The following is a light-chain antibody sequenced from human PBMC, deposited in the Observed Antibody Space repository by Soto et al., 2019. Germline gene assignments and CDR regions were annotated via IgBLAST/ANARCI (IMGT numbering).Light chain of an antibody. CDR1: QSISSW. V-gene: IGKV1-5*03. CDR3: QQYNSGGFT. Sequence: DIQMTQSPSTLSASVGDRVTITCRASQSISSWLAWYQQKPGKAPKLLIYKASSLESGVPSRFTGSGFVTEFTLTISSLQPDVFATYYCQQYNSGGFTFGPGTKVDIK. J-gene: IGKJ3*01. CDR2: KAS.